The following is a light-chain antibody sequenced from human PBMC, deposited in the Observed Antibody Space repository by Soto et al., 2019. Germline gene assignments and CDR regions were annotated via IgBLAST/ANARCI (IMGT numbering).Light chain of an antibody. CDR2: GAS. Sequence: EIVLTQSPGTLSLSPGERATLSCRAIQSVSNNYLAWYQQKPGQAPRLLIYGASTRATGIPARFSGSGSGTEFNLTISSLQSEDFAIYYCRHYNNWPPETFGQGTKVDIK. J-gene: IGKJ1*01. CDR1: QSVSNN. V-gene: IGKV3-15*01. CDR3: RHYNNWPPET.